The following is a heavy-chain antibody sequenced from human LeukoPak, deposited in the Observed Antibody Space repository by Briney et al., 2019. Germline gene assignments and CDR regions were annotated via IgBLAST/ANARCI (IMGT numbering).Heavy chain of an antibody. CDR2: TDYRSKWYD. J-gene: IGHJ4*02. CDR3: ARGGRGYCTSSSCYFDY. Sequence: SHPLTLTCTISGDGVSSNSVAWNWIRQSPSRGLEWLGMTDYRSKWYDDYAVAVKSRLTINPDTSKNQISLHLNSWTPAYTAVYYCARGGRGYCTSSSCYFDYWGQGTLVTVSS. D-gene: IGHD2-2*01. CDR1: GDGVSSNSVA. V-gene: IGHV6-1*01.